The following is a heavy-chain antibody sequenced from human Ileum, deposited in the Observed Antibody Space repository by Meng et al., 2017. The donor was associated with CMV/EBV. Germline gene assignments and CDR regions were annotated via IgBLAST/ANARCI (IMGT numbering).Heavy chain of an antibody. Sequence: QLQESGPRLLQPSETRSLTCTVTGGSLTSSYWTWIRQPAGKGLEWIGRIHPTGTTDDNPSLRSRVSMSLDKSKNQFSLKLTSVTAADTAVYYCARAAARGVPVDLWGQGTLVTVSS. D-gene: IGHD3-10*01. CDR2: IHPTGTT. CDR3: ARAAARGVPVDL. J-gene: IGHJ5*02. CDR1: GGSLTSSY. V-gene: IGHV4-4*07.